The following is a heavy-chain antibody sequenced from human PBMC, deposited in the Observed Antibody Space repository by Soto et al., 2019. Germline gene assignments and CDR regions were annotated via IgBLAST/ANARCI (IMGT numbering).Heavy chain of an antibody. Sequence: PGGSLRLSCAASGFTVSSNYMSWVREAPGKGLEWVSVIYSGGSTYYADSVKGRFTISRDNSKNTLYLQMNSLRAEDTAVYYCARESVVTTGHMAYYYYGMDVWGQGTTVTVSS. CDR3: ARESVVTTGHMAYYYYGMDV. CDR1: GFTVSSNY. CDR2: IYSGGST. V-gene: IGHV3-53*01. J-gene: IGHJ6*02. D-gene: IGHD4-4*01.